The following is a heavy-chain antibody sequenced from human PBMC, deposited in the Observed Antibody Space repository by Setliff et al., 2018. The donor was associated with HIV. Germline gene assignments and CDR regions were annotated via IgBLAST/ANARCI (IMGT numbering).Heavy chain of an antibody. CDR1: GFAFNTYA. D-gene: IGHD1-26*01. CDR3: AILIGVGPDAFDL. Sequence: GESLKISCAASGFAFNTYAMHWVRQAPGKGLEWVAVIPYDGSNQYYADSVKGRFTISRDNSKNTLSLQMNSLRPDDTALYYCAILIGVGPDAFDLWGQGTMVTVSS. CDR2: IPYDGSNQ. J-gene: IGHJ3*01. V-gene: IGHV3-30*04.